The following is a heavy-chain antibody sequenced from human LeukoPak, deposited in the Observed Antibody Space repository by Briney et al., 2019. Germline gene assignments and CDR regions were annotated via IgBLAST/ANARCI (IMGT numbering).Heavy chain of an antibody. CDR2: IWYDGSNK. D-gene: IGHD3-22*01. CDR1: GFTFSSYG. CDR3: AREAYYYDSSGYADAFDI. V-gene: IGHV3-33*01. J-gene: IGHJ3*02. Sequence: GGSLRLSCAASGFTFSSYGMHWVRQAPGKGLEWVAVIWYDGSNKYYADSVKGRFTISRDNTKNTLYLQMNSLRAEDTAVYYCAREAYYYDSSGYADAFDIWGQGTMVTVSS.